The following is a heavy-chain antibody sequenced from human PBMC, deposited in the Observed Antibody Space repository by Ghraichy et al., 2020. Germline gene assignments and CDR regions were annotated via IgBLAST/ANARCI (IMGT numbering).Heavy chain of an antibody. D-gene: IGHD1-26*01. J-gene: IGHJ4*02. V-gene: IGHV3-7*03. CDR3: ARKGRGWELPLPFRY. CDR1: GFTFSSYW. Sequence: GGSLRLSCAASGFTFSSYWMSWVRQSPGKGLEWVSNITQGGRGKYYVDSVKGRFTISRDNAKNSLYLQMNSLRAEDTAVYYCARKGRGWELPLPFRYWGQGTLVTVSS. CDR2: ITQGGRGK.